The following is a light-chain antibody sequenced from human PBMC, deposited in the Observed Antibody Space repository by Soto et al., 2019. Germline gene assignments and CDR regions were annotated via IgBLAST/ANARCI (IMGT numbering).Light chain of an antibody. CDR1: QSVSSSY. J-gene: IGKJ4*01. V-gene: IGKV3-20*01. Sequence: EIVLTQSPGTLSLSPGERATLSCRASQSVSSSYLAWHQQKPGQAPRLLIYGVSSRATGIPDRFSGSGSGTDFTLTISRLEPEDFAVYYCQQYDNLPLTFGGGTKVEIK. CDR3: QQYDNLPLT. CDR2: GVS.